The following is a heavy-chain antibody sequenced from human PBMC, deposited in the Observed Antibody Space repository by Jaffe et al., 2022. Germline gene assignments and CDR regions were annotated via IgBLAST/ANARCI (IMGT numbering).Heavy chain of an antibody. Sequence: QVQLVESGGGVVQPGRSLRLSCAASGFTFSSYGMHWVRQAPGKGLEWVAVISYDGSNKYYADSVKGRFTISRDNSKNTLYLQMNSLRAEDTAVYYCAKDSSIAVAGTGGWFDPWGQGTLVTVSS. D-gene: IGHD6-19*01. CDR2: ISYDGSNK. V-gene: IGHV3-30*18. CDR1: GFTFSSYG. J-gene: IGHJ5*02. CDR3: AKDSSIAVAGTGGWFDP.